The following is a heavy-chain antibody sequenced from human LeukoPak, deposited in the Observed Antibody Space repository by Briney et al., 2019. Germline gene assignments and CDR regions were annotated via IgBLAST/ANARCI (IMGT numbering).Heavy chain of an antibody. J-gene: IGHJ4*02. CDR1: GFTFSSYA. CDR2: ISGGGDST. V-gene: IGHV3-23*01. CDR3: AKDYLYRSSSN. Sequence: GGSLRLSCAASGFTFSSYAMTWVRQAPGKGPEWVSAISGGGDSTYYADSVEGRFTISRDNSKNTLYLQMSSLRVEDAAVYYCAKDYLYRSSSNWGQGTLVTVSS. D-gene: IGHD6-6*01.